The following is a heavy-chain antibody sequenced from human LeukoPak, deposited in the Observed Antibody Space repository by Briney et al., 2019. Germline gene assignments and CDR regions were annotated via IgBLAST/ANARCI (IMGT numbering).Heavy chain of an antibody. V-gene: IGHV3-7*01. J-gene: IGHJ4*02. CDR2: IKQDGSEK. Sequence: GGSLRLSCAASGFTFSSYAMSWVRQAPGKGLEWVANIKQDGSEKYYVDSVKGRFTISRDNAKNSLYLQMNSLRAEDTAVYYCAREVRGQWGQGTLVTVSS. CDR3: AREVRGQ. CDR1: GFTFSSYA.